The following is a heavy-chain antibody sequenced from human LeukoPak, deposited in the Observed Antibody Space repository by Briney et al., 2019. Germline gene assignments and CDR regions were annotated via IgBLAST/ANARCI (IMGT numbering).Heavy chain of an antibody. CDR3: ARGQGYSSSEADY. D-gene: IGHD6-13*01. Sequence: GASVKVSCKASGYTFTGYYMHWVRQAPGQGLEWMGWINPNSGGTNYAQKFQGRVTMTRDTSISTAYMELSRLRSDDTDVYYCARGQGYSSSEADYWGQGTLVTVSS. V-gene: IGHV1-2*02. CDR1: GYTFTGYY. J-gene: IGHJ4*02. CDR2: INPNSGGT.